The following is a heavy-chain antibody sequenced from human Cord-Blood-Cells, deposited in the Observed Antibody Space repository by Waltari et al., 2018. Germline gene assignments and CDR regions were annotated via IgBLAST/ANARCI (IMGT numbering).Heavy chain of an antibody. CDR1: GGSLSSRRCY. D-gene: IGHD4-17*01. J-gene: IGHJ5*02. CDR3: AVTVTNWFDP. Sequence: QLQLQASGPGLVKPAETLSLTCTVSGGSLSSRRCYWGWIRQPPGKGLEWIGSIYYSGSTYYNPSLKSRVTISVDTSKNQFSLKLSSVTAADTAVYYCAVTVTNWFDPWGQGTLVTVSS. CDR2: IYYSGST. V-gene: IGHV4-39*01.